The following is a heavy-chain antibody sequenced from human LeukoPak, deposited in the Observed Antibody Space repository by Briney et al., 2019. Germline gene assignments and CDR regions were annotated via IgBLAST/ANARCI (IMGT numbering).Heavy chain of an antibody. V-gene: IGHV3-23*01. CDR1: GFTFSNYA. J-gene: IGHJ4*02. Sequence: GGSLRLSCAASGFTFSNYAMSWDRQAPGKGLEWVSTISSSGGSTYYADSVKGRFTISRDNSKDTLYLQMNSLRAEDTAVYYCAKLTMIVVARFDYWGQGTLVTVSS. CDR3: AKLTMIVVARFDY. CDR2: ISSSGGST. D-gene: IGHD3-22*01.